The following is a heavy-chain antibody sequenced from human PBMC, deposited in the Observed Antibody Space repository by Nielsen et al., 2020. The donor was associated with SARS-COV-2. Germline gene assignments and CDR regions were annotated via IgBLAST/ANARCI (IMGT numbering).Heavy chain of an antibody. J-gene: IGHJ5*02. CDR1: GYTFTSYY. CDR3: ARDQDSSGWRNWFDP. CDR2: INPSGGST. Sequence: ASVKVSCKASGYTFTSYYMHWVRQAPGQGLEWMGIINPSGGSTNYAQKFQGRVTMTRDTSISTAYMELSRLRSDDTAVYYCARDQDSSGWRNWFDPWGQGTLVTVSS. V-gene: IGHV1-2*02. D-gene: IGHD6-19*01.